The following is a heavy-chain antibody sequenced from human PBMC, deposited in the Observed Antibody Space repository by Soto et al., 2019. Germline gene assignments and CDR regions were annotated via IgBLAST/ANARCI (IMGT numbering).Heavy chain of an antibody. CDR2: IYYSGST. D-gene: IGHD3-16*02. CDR1: GGSISSYY. J-gene: IGHJ4*02. V-gene: IGHV4-59*08. CDR3: ARENYDYIWGSYRSGRNFDY. Sequence: QVQLQESGPGLVKPSETLSLTCTVSGGSISSYYWSWIRQPPGKGLEWIGYIYYSGSTNYNPSLKSRVTISVDKSKNQFSLKLSSVTAADTAVYYCARENYDYIWGSYRSGRNFDYWGQGTLVTVSS.